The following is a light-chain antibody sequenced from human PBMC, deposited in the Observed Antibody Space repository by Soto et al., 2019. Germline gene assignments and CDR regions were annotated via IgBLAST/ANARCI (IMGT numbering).Light chain of an antibody. CDR2: EVT. CDR1: SSDVGSYNL. Sequence: QSALTQPASVSGSPGQSITISCNGTSSDVGSYNLVSWYQQHPGKAPKLMIYEVTKRPSGVSYRFSGSKSGNTASLTISGLQAEDEADYYCCSYVGSRILVDFGGGTKLTVL. CDR3: CSYVGSRILVD. V-gene: IGLV2-23*02. J-gene: IGLJ2*01.